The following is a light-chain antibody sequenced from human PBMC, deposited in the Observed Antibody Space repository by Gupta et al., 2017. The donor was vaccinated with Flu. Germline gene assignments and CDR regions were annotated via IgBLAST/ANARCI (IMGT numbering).Light chain of an antibody. Sequence: SITISCTGSSSDVGGYNYVSWYQQHPGKVPKVMIYEVSNRPSGVSNRFSGSKSGNTASLTISGLQAEDEADYYCSSYTTSDTVVFGGGTKLTVL. J-gene: IGLJ2*01. CDR2: EVS. CDR3: SSYTTSDTVV. CDR1: SSDVGGYNY. V-gene: IGLV2-14*01.